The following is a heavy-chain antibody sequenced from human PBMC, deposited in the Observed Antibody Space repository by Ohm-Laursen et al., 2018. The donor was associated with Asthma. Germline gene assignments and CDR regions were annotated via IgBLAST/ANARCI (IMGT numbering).Heavy chain of an antibody. V-gene: IGHV3-30-3*01. D-gene: IGHD3/OR15-3a*01. J-gene: IGHJ3*02. Sequence: SLRLSCTASGFTFRSYAMHWVRQAPGKGLEWVAVGGSYYDGGLKYYADSVKGRFTISRDNSKKTLYLQMNSLRVDDTAVYYYAKDRSDWLDRYAFDMWGQGTMVTVSA. CDR1: GFTFRSYA. CDR3: AKDRSDWLDRYAFDM. CDR2: GGSYYDGGLK.